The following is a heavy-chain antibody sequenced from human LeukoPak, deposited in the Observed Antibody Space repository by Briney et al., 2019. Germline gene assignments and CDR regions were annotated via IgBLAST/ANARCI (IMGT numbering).Heavy chain of an antibody. CDR2: IIPIFGTA. CDR3: ASKSLVGATESDAFDI. CDR1: GGTFSSYA. J-gene: IGHJ3*02. D-gene: IGHD1-26*01. Sequence: SVKVSCKASGGTFSSYAISWVRQAPGQGLEWMGVIIPIFGTANSAQKFQGRVTITTDESTSTAYMELSSLRSEDAAVYYCASKSLVGATESDAFDIWGQGTMVTVSS. V-gene: IGHV1-69*05.